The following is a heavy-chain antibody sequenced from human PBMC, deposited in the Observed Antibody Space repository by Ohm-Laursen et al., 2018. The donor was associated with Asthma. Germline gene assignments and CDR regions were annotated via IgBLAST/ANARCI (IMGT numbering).Heavy chain of an antibody. V-gene: IGHV3-30*18. CDR2: ISYDGINK. J-gene: IGHJ4*02. CDR1: GFTFSRYA. D-gene: IGHD3-3*01. Sequence: SLRLSCSASGFTFSRYAMHWVRQAPGKGLEWVAVISYDGINKDYADSMKGRSTISRDNSKNTLYLEMNSLRVEDTAVYYCAKDPRLLEWSQGGFDYWGQGTLVTVSS. CDR3: AKDPRLLEWSQGGFDY.